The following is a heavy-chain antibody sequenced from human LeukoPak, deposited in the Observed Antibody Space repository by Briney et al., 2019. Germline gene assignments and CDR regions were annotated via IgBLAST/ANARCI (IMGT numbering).Heavy chain of an antibody. J-gene: IGHJ3*02. Sequence: HAGGSLRLSCAASGFTFSSYAMHWVRQAPGKGLEYVSAISSNGGSTYYANSVKGRFTISRDNSKNTLYLQMGSLRAEDMAVYYCASINSSGYYLAPNAFDIWGQGTMVTVSS. CDR1: GFTFSSYA. V-gene: IGHV3-64*01. CDR2: ISSNGGST. CDR3: ASINSSGYYLAPNAFDI. D-gene: IGHD3-22*01.